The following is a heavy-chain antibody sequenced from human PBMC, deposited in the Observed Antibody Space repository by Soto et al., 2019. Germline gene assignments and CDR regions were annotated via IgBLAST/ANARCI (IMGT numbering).Heavy chain of an antibody. CDR3: ATAGTGTFTY. Sequence: EVQLVESGGGLVQPGGSLRLSCAASGFTFSGSWMHWVRQAPGKGLVWVSRMSSDGSSTTYADSVKGRFTISRDNAKNVLYRHLNRLRAVDMGVYYGATAGTGTFTYWGQGTRVPVSS. J-gene: IGHJ4*02. D-gene: IGHD1-1*01. CDR2: MSSDGSST. V-gene: IGHV3-74*03. CDR1: GFTFSGSW.